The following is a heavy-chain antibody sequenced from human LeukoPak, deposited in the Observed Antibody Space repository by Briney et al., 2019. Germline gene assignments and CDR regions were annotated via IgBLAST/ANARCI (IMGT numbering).Heavy chain of an antibody. CDR3: ARENHLNGSGSYYNPNDAFDI. J-gene: IGHJ3*02. Sequence: ASVKVSCKASGYTFTSYYMHWVRHAPGQGLEWMGIINPSGGSTSYAQKFQGRVTMTRVTSTSTVYMELSSLRSEATAVYYCARENHLNGSGSYYNPNDAFDIWGQGTMVTVSA. CDR2: INPSGGST. CDR1: GYTFTSYY. D-gene: IGHD3-10*01. V-gene: IGHV1-46*01.